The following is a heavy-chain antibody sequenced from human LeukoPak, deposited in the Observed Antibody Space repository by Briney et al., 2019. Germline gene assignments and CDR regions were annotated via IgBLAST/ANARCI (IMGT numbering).Heavy chain of an antibody. CDR3: ARDRVLMVYAGTRSFDI. Sequence: GASVKVSCKASGYTFTGYGISWVRQAPGQGLEWMGWISAYNGNTNYAQKLQGRVTMTTDTSTSTAYMELRSLRSDDTAVYYCARDRVLMVYAGTRSFDIWGQGTMVTVSS. CDR2: ISAYNGNT. J-gene: IGHJ3*02. CDR1: GYTFTGYG. D-gene: IGHD2-8*01. V-gene: IGHV1-18*01.